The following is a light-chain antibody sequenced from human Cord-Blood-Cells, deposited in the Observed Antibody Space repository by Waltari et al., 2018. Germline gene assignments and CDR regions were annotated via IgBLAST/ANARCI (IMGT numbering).Light chain of an antibody. V-gene: IGKV3-20*01. CDR1: QSVSSSY. CDR2: GAS. Sequence: EIVLTKSPGTLSLSPGERATLSCRASQSVSSSYLAWYQQKPGQAPRLLIYGASSSATGIPDRFSGSGSGTDFTHTISRLDPEDFAVYYFQQYGSSPLNLGRGTKVEIK. CDR3: QQYGSSPLN. J-gene: IGKJ4*01.